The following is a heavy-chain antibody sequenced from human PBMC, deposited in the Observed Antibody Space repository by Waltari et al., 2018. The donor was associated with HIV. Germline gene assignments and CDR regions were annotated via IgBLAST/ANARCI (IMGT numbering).Heavy chain of an antibody. D-gene: IGHD1-1*01. Sequence: QVHLEQWGAGLVKPSETLSVTCAVYKASFDTSYWTWVRQAPGKGLEWIGEVNYDVRPFYNPSLQSRASAFLDASKRQFSLRLTSATAADTAVYFCVRGPNWQLGGLDVWGRGTTVIVSS. V-gene: IGHV4-34*01. J-gene: IGHJ6*02. CDR2: VNYDVRP. CDR3: VRGPNWQLGGLDV. CDR1: KASFDTSY.